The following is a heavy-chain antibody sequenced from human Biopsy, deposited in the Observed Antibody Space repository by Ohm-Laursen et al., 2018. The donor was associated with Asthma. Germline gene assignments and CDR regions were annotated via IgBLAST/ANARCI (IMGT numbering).Heavy chain of an antibody. CDR2: GGSYYDGGLK. CDR1: GFTFRSYA. V-gene: IGHV3-30-3*01. J-gene: IGHJ6*02. CDR3: ASYEVVTAILPMDV. Sequence: SLRLSCAASGFTFRSYAMHWVRQAPGKGLEWVAVGGSYYDGGLKYYADSVNGRFTVSRDDSKNTLYLQMDSLRAEDTAVYYCASYEVVTAILPMDVWGQGTTVTVSS. D-gene: IGHD2-21*02.